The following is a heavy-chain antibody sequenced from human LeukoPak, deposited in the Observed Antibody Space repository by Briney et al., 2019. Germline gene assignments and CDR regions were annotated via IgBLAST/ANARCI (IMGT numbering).Heavy chain of an antibody. CDR2: INPSGST. V-gene: IGHV4-34*01. Sequence: PSETLSLTCAVSGGSFSGYHWTWIRQSPGKGLEWIGDINPSGSTYYNPSLKSRLTISVDTSKNQFSLKLRSVTAADTAVYYCARGRHDITMIVVVMTGVSYYLDVWGKGTTVTVS. CDR3: ARGRHDITMIVVVMTGVSYYLDV. CDR1: GGSFSGYH. D-gene: IGHD3-22*01. J-gene: IGHJ6*03.